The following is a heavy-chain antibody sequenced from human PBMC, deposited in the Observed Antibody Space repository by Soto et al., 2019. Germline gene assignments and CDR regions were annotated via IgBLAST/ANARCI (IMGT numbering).Heavy chain of an antibody. Sequence: SLRLSCAASGFTFSSYGMHWVRQAPGKGLEWVAVIWYDGSNKYYADSVKGRFTISRDNSKNTLYLQMNSLRAEDTAVYYCARDLYYYGSGSPKLDYYGMDVWGQGTTVTVSS. J-gene: IGHJ6*02. CDR2: IWYDGSNK. CDR3: ARDLYYYGSGSPKLDYYGMDV. CDR1: GFTFSSYG. D-gene: IGHD3-10*01. V-gene: IGHV3-33*01.